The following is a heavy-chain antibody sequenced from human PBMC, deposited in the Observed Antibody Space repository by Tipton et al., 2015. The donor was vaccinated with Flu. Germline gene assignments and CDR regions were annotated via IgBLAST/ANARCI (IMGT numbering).Heavy chain of an antibody. V-gene: IGHV4-38-2*01. CDR3: VRRDYSNYVSEPKNWFDP. D-gene: IGHD4-11*01. Sequence: GLVKPSETLSLTCSVSGDSIASDYYWGWIRQPPGKGLEWIGNIYHTGTTYYNPSLRSRVTIFPDRSKNQFSLKLTFVTAADTAVYYCVRRDYSNYVSEPKNWFDPWGQGTLVSVSS. CDR1: GDSIASDYY. J-gene: IGHJ5*02. CDR2: IYHTGTT.